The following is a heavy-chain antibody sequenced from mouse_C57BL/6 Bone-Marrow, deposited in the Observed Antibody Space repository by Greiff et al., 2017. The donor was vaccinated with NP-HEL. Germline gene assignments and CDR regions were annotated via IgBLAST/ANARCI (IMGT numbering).Heavy chain of an antibody. CDR2: IHPNSGST. D-gene: IGHD1-1*01. V-gene: IGHV1-64*01. CDR1: GYTFTSYW. Sequence: QVQLQQPGAELVKPGASVKLSCEASGYTFTSYWMHWVKQRPGQGLEWIGMIHPNSGSTNYNEKFKSKATLTVDKSSSTAYMQLSSLTSEDSAVYYCARSTTVVATKDWYFDVWGTGTTVTVSS. CDR3: ARSTTVVATKDWYFDV. J-gene: IGHJ1*03.